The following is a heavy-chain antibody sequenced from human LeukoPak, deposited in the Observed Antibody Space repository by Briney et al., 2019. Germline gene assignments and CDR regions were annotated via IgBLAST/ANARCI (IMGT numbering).Heavy chain of an antibody. Sequence: ASXXVXCKASGYTFTGYYIHWVRQAPGQGLEWMGRINPNSAGTNYAQKFQGRVTMTRDTSICTAYLDLSRLTSDDTAVYYCARPCSSTSCQFYDAFDIWGQGTMVTVSS. CDR2: INPNSAGT. CDR1: GYTFTGYY. V-gene: IGHV1-2*06. D-gene: IGHD2-2*01. J-gene: IGHJ3*02. CDR3: ARPCSSTSCQFYDAFDI.